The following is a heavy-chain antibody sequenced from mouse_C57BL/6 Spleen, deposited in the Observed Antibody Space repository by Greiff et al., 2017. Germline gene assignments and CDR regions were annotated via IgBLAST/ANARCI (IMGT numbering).Heavy chain of an antibody. D-gene: IGHD2-1*01. CDR2: INPSNGGT. CDR1: GYTFTSYW. CDR3: ARWGGNYQYYFDY. Sequence: QVQLQQPGTELVKPGASVKLSCKASGYTFTSYWMPWVKQRPGQGLEWIGNINPSNGGTNYNEKFKSKATLTVDKSSSTAYMQLSSLTSEDSAVYYCARWGGNYQYYFDYWGPGTTLTVSS. J-gene: IGHJ2*01. V-gene: IGHV1-53*01.